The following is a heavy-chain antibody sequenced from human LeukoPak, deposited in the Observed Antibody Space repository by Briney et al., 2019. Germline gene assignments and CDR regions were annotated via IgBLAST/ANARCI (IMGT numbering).Heavy chain of an antibody. Sequence: SQTLSLTCTVSGGSISSGGYYWSWIRQLPGKGLEWIGYIYYSGSTYYNPSLKSRVTISVDTSKNQFSLKLSSVTAADTAVYYCASLNVGDYRGFEDYWGQGTLVTVSS. CDR1: GGSISSGGYY. CDR3: ASLNVGDYRGFEDY. V-gene: IGHV4-31*03. D-gene: IGHD4-17*01. J-gene: IGHJ4*02. CDR2: IYYSGST.